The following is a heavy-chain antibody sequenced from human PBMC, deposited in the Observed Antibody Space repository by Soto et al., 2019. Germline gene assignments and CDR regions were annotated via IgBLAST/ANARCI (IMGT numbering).Heavy chain of an antibody. CDR2: INWKSDI. CDR3: ATSKDSGGRTTFIY. CDR1: GFTFDDNA. Sequence: GGSLRLSCAVSGFTFDDNAMHWVRQAPEKGLEWVSGINWKSDIGYADSVKGRFTISRDNAENSLYLQMNSLRAEDTALYYCATSKDSGGRTTFIYWGQGTQVTVSS. D-gene: IGHD3-16*01. V-gene: IGHV3-9*01. J-gene: IGHJ4*02.